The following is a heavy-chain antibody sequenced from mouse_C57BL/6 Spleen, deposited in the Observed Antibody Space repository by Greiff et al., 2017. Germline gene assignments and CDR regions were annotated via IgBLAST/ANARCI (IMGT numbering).Heavy chain of an antibody. CDR2: IDPSDSYT. CDR1: GYTFTSYW. J-gene: IGHJ1*03. Sequence: VQLQQPGAELVMPGASVKLSCKASGYTFTSYWMHWVKQRPGQGLEWIGEIDPSDSYTNYNQKFKGKSTLPVDKSSSTAYMQLSSLTSEDSAVYYCAGYYYGSSYGYFDVWGTGTTVTVSS. CDR3: AGYYYGSSYGYFDV. V-gene: IGHV1-69*01. D-gene: IGHD1-1*01.